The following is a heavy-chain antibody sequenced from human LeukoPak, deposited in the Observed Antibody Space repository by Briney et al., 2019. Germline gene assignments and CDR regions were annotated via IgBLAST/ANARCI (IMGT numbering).Heavy chain of an antibody. CDR3: ARGSGSYYNHFDY. CDR2: IYYCGTT. Sequence: SETLSLTCTVSGGSISSYYWSWIRQPPGKGLEWIGYIYYCGTTNYNPSLERPLTISVHPSKNQFSLKLISLPATDPAVSYWARGSGSYYNHFDYWGQGTLVTVPS. D-gene: IGHD3-10*01. CDR1: GGSISSYY. V-gene: IGHV4-59*01. J-gene: IGHJ4*02.